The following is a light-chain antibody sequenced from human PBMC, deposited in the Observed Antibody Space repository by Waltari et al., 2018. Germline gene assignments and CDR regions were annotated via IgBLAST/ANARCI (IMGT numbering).Light chain of an antibody. CDR2: EVN. Sequence: QSALTQPASVSGSPGQSITISCTGTSRDGGSYNLVSWYQQHPGKAPKLTIYEVNKRPSGVSNRFSGSKSGNTASLTISGLQTEDEADYYCCSYASSSTPWVFGGGTK. J-gene: IGLJ3*02. CDR1: SRDGGSYNL. CDR3: CSYASSSTPWV. V-gene: IGLV2-23*02.